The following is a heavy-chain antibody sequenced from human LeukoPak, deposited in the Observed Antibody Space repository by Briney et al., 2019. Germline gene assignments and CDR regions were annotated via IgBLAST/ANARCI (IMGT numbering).Heavy chain of an antibody. D-gene: IGHD5-18*01. CDR1: GFTFRSYE. V-gene: IGHV3-48*03. Sequence: GGSLRLSCVASGFTFRSYEMNWVRQAPGKGLEWVSYISSSGSTMYYADSVKGRFTISRDNSKNTLYLQMNSLRAEDTAVYYCAKVLSGYSYGYSGFDYWGQGTLVTVSS. CDR2: ISSSGSTM. CDR3: AKVLSGYSYGYSGFDY. J-gene: IGHJ4*02.